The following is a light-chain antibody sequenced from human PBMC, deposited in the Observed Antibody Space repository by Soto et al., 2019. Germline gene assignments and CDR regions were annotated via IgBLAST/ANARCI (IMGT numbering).Light chain of an antibody. CDR2: DVS. CDR3: SSYTSSSTL. J-gene: IGLJ2*01. Sequence: QSVLTQPASVSGSPGQSITISCTGTSSDVGGYNYVSWYQQHPGKAPKLMIYDVSNRPSGVSNRFSGSKSGNTASLTISGLQAGEEADYYCSSYTSSSTLFGGGTKLTVL. CDR1: SSDVGGYNY. V-gene: IGLV2-14*01.